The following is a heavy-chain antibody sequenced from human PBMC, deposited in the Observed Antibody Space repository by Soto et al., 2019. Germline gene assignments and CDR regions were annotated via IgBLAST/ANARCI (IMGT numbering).Heavy chain of an antibody. Sequence: PSETLSLTCTVSGGSISSGGYYWSWIRQHPGKGLEWIGYIYYSGSTYYNPSLKSRVTISVDTSKNQFSLKLSSVTAADTAVYYCARDTGSNYAEGHWFDPWGQGTLVTVSS. J-gene: IGHJ5*02. CDR1: GGSISSGGYY. D-gene: IGHD4-4*01. CDR2: IYYSGST. CDR3: ARDTGSNYAEGHWFDP. V-gene: IGHV4-31*03.